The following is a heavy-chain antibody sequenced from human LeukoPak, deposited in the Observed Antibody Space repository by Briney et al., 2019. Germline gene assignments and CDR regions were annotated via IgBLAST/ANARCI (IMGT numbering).Heavy chain of an antibody. Sequence: GGSLRLSRAASGFTFSSYSMNWVRQAPGKGLEWVSSISSSSSYIYYADSVKGRFTISRDNAKNSLYLQMNSLRAEDTAVYYCARDFTPGWLQTSTGHFDYWGQGTLVTVSS. J-gene: IGHJ4*02. V-gene: IGHV3-21*01. CDR3: ARDFTPGWLQTSTGHFDY. CDR2: ISSSSSYI. CDR1: GFTFSSYS. D-gene: IGHD5-24*01.